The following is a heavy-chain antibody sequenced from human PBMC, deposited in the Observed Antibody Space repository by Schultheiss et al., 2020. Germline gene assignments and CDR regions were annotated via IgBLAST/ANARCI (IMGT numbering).Heavy chain of an antibody. V-gene: IGHV3-48*03. CDR1: GFTFSTYE. Sequence: GGSLRLSCAASGFTFSTYEMTWVRQAPGRGLDWVSYISGSGSTIYYADSVQGRITISRDNAKGSLYLQMNSLRVEDTAVYYCARLVFRGYGRIPVAGTGGMDVWGQGTTVT. D-gene: IGHD6-19*01. CDR2: ISGSGSTI. CDR3: ARLVFRGYGRIPVAGTGGMDV. J-gene: IGHJ6*02.